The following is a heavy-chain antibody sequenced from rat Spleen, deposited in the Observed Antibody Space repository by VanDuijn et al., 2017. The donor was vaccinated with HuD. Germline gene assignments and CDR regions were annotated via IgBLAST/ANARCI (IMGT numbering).Heavy chain of an antibody. CDR2: ITNTGGST. CDR1: GFTFNNYW. Sequence: EVQLVESGGGLVQPGRSLKLSCVASGFTFNNYWMTWIRQAPGKGLEWVASITNTGGSTYYPDSVKGRFTISRDNAKSTLYLQMNSLRSEDTAIYYCTGTTEGTFAYWGQGTLVTVSS. D-gene: IGHD1-11*01. V-gene: IGHV5-31*01. J-gene: IGHJ3*01. CDR3: TGTTEGTFAY.